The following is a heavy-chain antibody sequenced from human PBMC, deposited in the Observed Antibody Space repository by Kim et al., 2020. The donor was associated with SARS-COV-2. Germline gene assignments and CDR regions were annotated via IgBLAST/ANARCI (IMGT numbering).Heavy chain of an antibody. J-gene: IGHJ6*02. D-gene: IGHD3-9*01. CDR2: IIPIFGAA. CDR1: RGTFSSYT. V-gene: IGHV1-69*13. Sequence: SVKVSCKASRGTFSSYTVNWVRQAPGQGLEWMGGIIPIFGAANYAHQFQGRVTITADDSSTTAYMELQSLTIEDSAIYYCARVKQFFDLSNYYYGMDLWGQGTTVTVS. CDR3: ARVKQFFDLSNYYYGMDL.